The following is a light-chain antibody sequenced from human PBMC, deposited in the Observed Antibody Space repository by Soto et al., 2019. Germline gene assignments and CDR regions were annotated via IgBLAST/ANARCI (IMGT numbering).Light chain of an antibody. V-gene: IGLV2-14*01. CDR1: SSDGSGYNY. Sequence: QSALTQPASVSGSPGQSITISCTGTSSDGSGYNYVSWYQQHPGKAPKLMIYDVSNRPSGVSTRFSGSKSGNTASLTISGLQAEDETDYYCSSYTSSSTLHVVFGGGTKLTVL. J-gene: IGLJ2*01. CDR3: SSYTSSSTLHVV. CDR2: DVS.